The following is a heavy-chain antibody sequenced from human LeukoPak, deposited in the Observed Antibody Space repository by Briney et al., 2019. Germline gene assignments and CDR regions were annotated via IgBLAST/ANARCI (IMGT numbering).Heavy chain of an antibody. J-gene: IGHJ5*02. CDR2: IEGDGSSI. CDR3: ARAVGTYCGGDCYSWWFDP. Sequence: GGSLRLSCAASGFTFSTYWMHWVRQAPGEGLVWVSRIEGDGSSIDYANSVKGRFTISRDNAKNSLYLQMNSLRAEDTAVYYCARAVGTYCGGDCYSWWFDPWGQGTLVTVSS. D-gene: IGHD2-21*02. V-gene: IGHV3-74*01. CDR1: GFTFSTYW.